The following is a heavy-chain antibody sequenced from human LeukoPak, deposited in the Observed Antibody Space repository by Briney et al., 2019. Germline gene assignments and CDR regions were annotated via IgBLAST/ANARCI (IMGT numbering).Heavy chain of an antibody. V-gene: IGHV3-21*04. J-gene: IGHJ4*02. CDR2: ISSSSTYI. CDR3: VKDDGWVQYAN. D-gene: IGHD5-24*01. Sequence: GGSLRLSCAASGFTFSSYTMNWVRQAPGKGLEWVSSISSSSTYINYADSVKGRFIISRDNSKNTVYLQMNSLSAEDAAVYYCVKDDGWVQYANWGQGTLVTVSS. CDR1: GFTFSSYT.